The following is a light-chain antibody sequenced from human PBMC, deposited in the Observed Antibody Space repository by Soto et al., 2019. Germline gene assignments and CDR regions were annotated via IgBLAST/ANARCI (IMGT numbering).Light chain of an antibody. Sequence: EIVLTQSPGTLSLCPGERATLSCRASQSVSSSYLAWYQQKPGQAPRLLIYGASSRATGIPDRFSGSGSGTDFTLTISRLEPEDFAVYYCQQYGSSYPWTFGQGTKVDIK. J-gene: IGKJ1*01. CDR1: QSVSSSY. V-gene: IGKV3-20*01. CDR3: QQYGSSYPWT. CDR2: GAS.